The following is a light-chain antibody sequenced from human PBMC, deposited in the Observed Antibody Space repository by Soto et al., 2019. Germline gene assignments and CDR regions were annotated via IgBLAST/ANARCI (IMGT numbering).Light chain of an antibody. Sequence: QSVLTQPPSVSGAPGQRVTISCTGSSSNIGAGYDVHWYQQLPGTAPKLLIYVNSNRPSGVPDRFSGSKSGTSASLAITGLQPEDEDDYYCQSFDNSMSGNYVFGNGTKVTVX. J-gene: IGLJ1*01. V-gene: IGLV1-40*01. CDR2: VNS. CDR1: SSNIGAGYD. CDR3: QSFDNSMSGNYV.